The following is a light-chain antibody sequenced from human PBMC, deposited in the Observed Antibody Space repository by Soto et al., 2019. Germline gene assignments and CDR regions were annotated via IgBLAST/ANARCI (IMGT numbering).Light chain of an antibody. CDR1: SSDIGVYDF. Sequence: QSALTQPASMSGSPGQSITISCTGTSSDIGVYDFVSWYQQHPGKAPKLMIYEVSNRPSGVSNRFSGSKSGNTASLTISGLQAEDEGDYHCSSYSNTNTLFGTGTKGTV. CDR2: EVS. CDR3: SSYSNTNTL. J-gene: IGLJ1*01. V-gene: IGLV2-14*01.